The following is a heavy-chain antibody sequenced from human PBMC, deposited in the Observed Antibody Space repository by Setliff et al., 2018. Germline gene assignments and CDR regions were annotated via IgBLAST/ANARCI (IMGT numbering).Heavy chain of an antibody. J-gene: IGHJ4*02. CDR3: ARTGTYRYFDY. V-gene: IGHV4-39*01. Sequence: KLSETLSLTCNVSGASINTGTYYWAWIRQPPGKGLEWIGRIHYGGTTYYNASLKSRVTISVDTSKNQFSLRLNSVTAADTAVYYCARTGTYRYFDYWSQGTLVTVSS. CDR2: IHYGGTT. CDR1: GASINTGTYY. D-gene: IGHD1-26*01.